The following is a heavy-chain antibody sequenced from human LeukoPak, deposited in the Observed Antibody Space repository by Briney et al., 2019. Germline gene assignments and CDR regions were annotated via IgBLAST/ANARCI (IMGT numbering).Heavy chain of an antibody. V-gene: IGHV1-8*01. D-gene: IGHD3-22*01. CDR2: MNPNSGNT. J-gene: IGHJ4*02. CDR3: ATGAAYDSSGSNTDFDY. CDR1: GYTFTSYD. Sequence: ASVKVSCKASGYTFTSYDINWVRQATGQGLEWMGWMNPNSGNTGYAQKFQGRVTMTRNTSISTAYMELSSLRSEDTAVYYCATGAAYDSSGSNTDFDYWGQGTLVTVSS.